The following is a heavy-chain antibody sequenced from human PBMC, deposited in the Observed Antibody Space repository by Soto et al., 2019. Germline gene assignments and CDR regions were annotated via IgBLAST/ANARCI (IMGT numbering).Heavy chain of an antibody. D-gene: IGHD6-19*01. V-gene: IGHV1-2*02. CDR1: GYTFTAYY. Sequence: QVQLVQSGAEVEKPGASVRVSCKTSGYTFTAYYIHWVRQAPGRGLEWMGWINPNSGVANYAQNFQGRVTMTRDTSISTVYLDLSKMRSEDTTVYYCARQVSGTEYPQYFYYGMDVWGQGTTAAAAS. CDR2: INPNSGVA. CDR3: ARQVSGTEYPQYFYYGMDV. J-gene: IGHJ6*02.